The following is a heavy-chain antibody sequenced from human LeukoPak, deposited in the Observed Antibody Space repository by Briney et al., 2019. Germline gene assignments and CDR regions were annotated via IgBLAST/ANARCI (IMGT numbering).Heavy chain of an antibody. V-gene: IGHV1-69*05. CDR2: IIPIFGTA. Sequence: SVKVSCKASGGTFSSYAISWVRQAPGQGLEWMGRIIPIFGTANYAQKFQGRVTITTDESTSTAYMELSSLRSEDTAVYYCVVHDYGDYHSGYWGQGTLVTVSS. J-gene: IGHJ4*02. D-gene: IGHD4-17*01. CDR1: GGTFSSYA. CDR3: VVHDYGDYHSGY.